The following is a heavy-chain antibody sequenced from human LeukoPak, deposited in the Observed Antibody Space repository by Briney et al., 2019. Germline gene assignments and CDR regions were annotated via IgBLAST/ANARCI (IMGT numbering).Heavy chain of an antibody. CDR2: ISGSGGST. Sequence: GGSLRLSCAASGFTFSSYAMSWVRQAPGQGLEWVSAISGSGGSTYYADSVKGRFTISRDNSKNTLYLQMNSLRAEDTAVYYCAKEEVGYYGSTPSLFDYWGQGTLVTVSS. CDR3: AKEEVGYYGSTPSLFDY. D-gene: IGHD3-10*01. J-gene: IGHJ4*02. CDR1: GFTFSSYA. V-gene: IGHV3-23*01.